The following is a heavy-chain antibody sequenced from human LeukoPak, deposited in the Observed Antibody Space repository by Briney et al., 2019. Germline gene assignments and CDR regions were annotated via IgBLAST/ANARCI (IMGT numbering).Heavy chain of an antibody. D-gene: IGHD1-26*01. Sequence: GGSLRLSCAASGFTFSSYWMHWVRQAPGKRLVWVSRINSDGRSTNYADSVKGRFTISRDNAQNTLYLQMNSLRVEDTAVYYCATVGMGATTGYWGQGALVTVSS. V-gene: IGHV3-74*01. CDR1: GFTFSSYW. CDR2: INSDGRST. J-gene: IGHJ4*02. CDR3: ATVGMGATTGY.